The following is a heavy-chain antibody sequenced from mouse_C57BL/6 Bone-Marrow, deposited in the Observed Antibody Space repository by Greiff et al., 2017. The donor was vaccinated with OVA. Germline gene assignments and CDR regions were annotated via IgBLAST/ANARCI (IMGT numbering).Heavy chain of an antibody. D-gene: IGHD2-4*01. CDR2: INSNNGGT. CDR3: ARGGYYDYDGGAWFAY. V-gene: IGHV1-18*01. Sequence: VQLKQSGPELAKPGASVKIPCKASGYTFTDYNMDWVKQSHGKSLEWIGDINSNNGGTIYNQKFNGKATLTVDKSSRTAYMELRSLTSDDTAVYYCARGGYYDYDGGAWFAYWGQGTLVTVSA. CDR1: GYTFTDYN. J-gene: IGHJ3*01.